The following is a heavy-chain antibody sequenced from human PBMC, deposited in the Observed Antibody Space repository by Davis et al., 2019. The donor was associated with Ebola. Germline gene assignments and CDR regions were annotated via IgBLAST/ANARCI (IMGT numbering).Heavy chain of an antibody. CDR1: AYTFTSYG. V-gene: IGHV1-18*04. CDR2: ISAYNGNT. J-gene: IGHJ6*03. Sequence: ASVKVFCKASAYTFTSYGISWVRQAPGQGLEWMGWISAYNGNTNYAQKLQGRVTMTTDTSTSTAYMELRSLRSDDTAVYYCARASRRHYSMDVWGQGTTVTVSS. CDR3: ARASRRHYSMDV.